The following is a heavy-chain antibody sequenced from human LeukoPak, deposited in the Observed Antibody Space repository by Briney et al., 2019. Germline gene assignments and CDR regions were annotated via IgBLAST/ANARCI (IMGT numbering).Heavy chain of an antibody. J-gene: IGHJ5*02. CDR1: GGSISSYY. D-gene: IGHD1-26*01. Sequence: SETLSLTCTVSGGSISSYYWSWIRQPPGKGLEWIGYIYYSGGTNYNPSLKSRVTIAEDPPKNQFSLKLSSVTAADTAVYYCARVPLGSNFYDGGWFDPWGQGTLVTVSS. V-gene: IGHV4-59*01. CDR2: IYYSGGT. CDR3: ARVPLGSNFYDGGWFDP.